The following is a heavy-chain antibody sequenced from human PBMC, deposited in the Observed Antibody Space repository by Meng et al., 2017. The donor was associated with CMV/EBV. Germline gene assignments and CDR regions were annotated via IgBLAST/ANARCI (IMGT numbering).Heavy chain of an antibody. V-gene: IGHV4-34*01. CDR1: GGSFRGYY. J-gene: IGHJ4*02. D-gene: IGHD6-19*01. CDR3: ARASSGWIGY. Sequence: LSHTGAVYGGSFRGYYGSWIRQPPGKGLEWSGEINHSGSTKYNPSRKSRVTISVDTSKNQFSLKLSSVTAADTAVYYCARASSGWIGYWGQGTLVTVSS. CDR2: INHSGST.